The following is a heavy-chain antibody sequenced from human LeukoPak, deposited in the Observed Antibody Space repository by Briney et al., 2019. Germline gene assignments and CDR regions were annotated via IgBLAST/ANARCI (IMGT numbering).Heavy chain of an antibody. CDR2: IYYSGST. J-gene: IGHJ5*02. V-gene: IGHV4-39*01. Sequence: PSETLSLTCTVSGGSISSSSYYWGWIRQPPGKGLEWIGSIYYSGSTYYNPSLKSRVTISVDTSKNQFSLKLSSVTAADTAVYYCARHGGKLGNWFDPWGQGTLVTVSS. CDR1: GGSISSSSYY. CDR3: ARHGGKLGNWFDP. D-gene: IGHD7-27*01.